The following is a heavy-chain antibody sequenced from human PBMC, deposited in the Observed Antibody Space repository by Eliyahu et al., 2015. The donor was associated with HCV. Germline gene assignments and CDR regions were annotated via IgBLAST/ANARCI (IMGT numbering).Heavy chain of an antibody. D-gene: IGHD3-10*01. CDR2: IYYSGTT. V-gene: IGHV4-61*01. CDR1: GDSVSSGSSF. J-gene: IGHJ4*02. CDR3: ARKVVRGVRQLDS. Sequence: QVQLQESGPGLVKPSETLSLTCTVSGDSVSSGSSFWTWIRQSPGKGLEYIGYIYYSGTTDYHPSLESRVSISVDTSKNQFSLKLKSVTAADTAIYYCARKVVRGVRQLDSWGQGTLVTVSS.